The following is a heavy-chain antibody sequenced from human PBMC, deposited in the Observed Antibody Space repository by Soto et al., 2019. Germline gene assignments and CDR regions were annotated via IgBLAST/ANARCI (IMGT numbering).Heavy chain of an antibody. V-gene: IGHV5-10-1*01. D-gene: IGHD2-15*01. CDR2: IDPSDSYI. CDR1: GYSFTNYW. J-gene: IGHJ4*02. CDR3: ARRAPAAPFDY. Sequence: GESLKISCKGSGYSFTNYWISWVRQMPGKGLEWMGKIDPSDSYINYSPSFQGHVTISADKSLSTAYLQWSSLKASDSGMYYCARRAPAAPFDYWGQGTLVTVSS.